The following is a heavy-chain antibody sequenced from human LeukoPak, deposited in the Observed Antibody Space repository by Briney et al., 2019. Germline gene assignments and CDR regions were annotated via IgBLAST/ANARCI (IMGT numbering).Heavy chain of an antibody. J-gene: IGHJ4*02. V-gene: IGHV3-30*02. CDR2: IRYDGSNK. CDR1: GFTFTNAW. D-gene: IGHD6-19*01. CDR3: AKGPYSSGWWSDPHFIDY. Sequence: GGSLRLSCAASGFTFTNAWMSWVRQAPGKGLEWVAFIRYDGSNKYYADSVKGRFTISRDNSKNTLYLQMNSLRAEDTAVYYCAKGPYSSGWWSDPHFIDYWGQGTLVTVSS.